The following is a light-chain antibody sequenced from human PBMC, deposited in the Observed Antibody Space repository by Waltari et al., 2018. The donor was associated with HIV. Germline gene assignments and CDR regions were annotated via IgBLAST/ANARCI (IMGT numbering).Light chain of an antibody. CDR2: NDD. CDR3: ASWDDRLNGQGV. J-gene: IGLJ3*02. CDR1: RSNIGSNT. Sequence: QSVLTQPPSASGIPGQRVTIPCSGTRSNIGSNTVNWYQKLPGPAPKLHLYNDDQRPSGVPGRCSGSSSGTAAALAINGLQSEYEADYSWASWDDRLNGQGVFGGGTTLTVL. V-gene: IGLV1-44*01.